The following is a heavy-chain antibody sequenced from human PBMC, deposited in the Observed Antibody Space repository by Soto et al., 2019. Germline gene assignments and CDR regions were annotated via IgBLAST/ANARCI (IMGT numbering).Heavy chain of an antibody. Sequence: SETLSLTCAVYGGTLNGYYWRWIRQPPGKGLEWIGEIGQSRGTNYNPSLKSRVSISLDTSNNHFSLKLRSVAAADSAVYYCAGGTLTATNATDYWGQGSLVTVSS. CDR3: AGGTLTATNATDY. CDR2: IGQSRGT. D-gene: IGHD2-15*01. J-gene: IGHJ4*02. V-gene: IGHV4-34*01. CDR1: GGTLNGYY.